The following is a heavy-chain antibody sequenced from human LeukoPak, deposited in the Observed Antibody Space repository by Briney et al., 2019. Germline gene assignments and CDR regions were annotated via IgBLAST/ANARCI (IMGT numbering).Heavy chain of an antibody. CDR2: IYYSEST. Sequence: SETLSLTCIVSGGSISSYYWSWIRQPPGKGLEWIGYIYYSESTNYNPSLKSRVTISVDTSKNQFSLKLSSVTAADTAVYHCATTSSSTHYYYYYGMDVWGQGTTVTVSS. V-gene: IGHV4-59*01. CDR1: GGSISSYY. D-gene: IGHD6-13*01. CDR3: ATTSSSTHYYYYYGMDV. J-gene: IGHJ6*02.